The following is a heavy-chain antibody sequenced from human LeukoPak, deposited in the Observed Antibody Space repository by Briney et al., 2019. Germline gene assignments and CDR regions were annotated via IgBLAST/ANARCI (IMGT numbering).Heavy chain of an antibody. Sequence: SETLSLTCTVSGGSISSYYWSWIRQPPGKGLEWIGYIYYSGSTNYNPSLKSRVTISLDTSKNQFSLKPSSMTAADTALYYCARGLAAAGTGVGWFDPWGQGTLVTVSS. V-gene: IGHV4-59*01. D-gene: IGHD6-13*01. CDR3: ARGLAAAGTGVGWFDP. J-gene: IGHJ5*02. CDR2: IYYSGST. CDR1: GGSISSYY.